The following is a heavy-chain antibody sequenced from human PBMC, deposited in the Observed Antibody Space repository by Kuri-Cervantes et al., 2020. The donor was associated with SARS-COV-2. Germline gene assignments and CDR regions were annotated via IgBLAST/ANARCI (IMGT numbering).Heavy chain of an antibody. D-gene: IGHD6-19*01. CDR2: FDPEDGET. V-gene: IGHV1-24*01. CDR3: ARGMIAVAGRTYYFDY. J-gene: IGHJ4*02. CDR1: GYTLTELS. Sequence: ASVKVSCKVSGYTLTELSMHWVRQAPGKGLEWMGGFDPEDGETIYAQKFQGRVTMTEDTSTDTAYMELSNLRSEDTAVYYCARGMIAVAGRTYYFDYWGQGTLVTVSS.